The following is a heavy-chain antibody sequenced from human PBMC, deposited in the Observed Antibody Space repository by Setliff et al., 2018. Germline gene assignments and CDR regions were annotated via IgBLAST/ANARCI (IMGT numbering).Heavy chain of an antibody. J-gene: IGHJ4*02. V-gene: IGHV1-2*06. CDR3: VRQDILTGYYAFDY. D-gene: IGHD3-9*01. CDR2: VFTATDDT. CDR1: GYSFTKYF. Sequence: ASVTVSCKTSGYSFTKYFLHWVRQAPGQGLEWMGRVFTATDDTQFRTEFQGRVSVTRDTSMSTTYMELSGLRSDDTAVYYCVRQDILTGYYAFDYWGQGTLVTVSS.